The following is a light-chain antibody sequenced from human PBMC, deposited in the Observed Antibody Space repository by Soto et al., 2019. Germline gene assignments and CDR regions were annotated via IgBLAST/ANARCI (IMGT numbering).Light chain of an antibody. Sequence: DIQMTQSPSTLSASVGDRVTITCRASQSISSWLAWYQQKPGKALKVLIYKASSLESGVPSRFSGSGSVTEFTLTISSLQPDDFATYYCQQYNTYPWTFGQGTQVEIK. CDR1: QSISSW. CDR2: KAS. J-gene: IGKJ1*01. V-gene: IGKV1-5*03. CDR3: QQYNTYPWT.